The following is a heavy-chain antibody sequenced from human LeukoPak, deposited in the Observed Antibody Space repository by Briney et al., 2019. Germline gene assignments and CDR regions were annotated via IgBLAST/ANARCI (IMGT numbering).Heavy chain of an antibody. V-gene: IGHV1-3*04. CDR1: GYTFTNYG. CDR3: ARDRGNNTYFFDS. CDR2: INTDIGNA. D-gene: IGHD5-18*01. Sequence: ASVKVSCKASGYTFTNYGIHWVRQAPGQRLELIGWINTDIGNAKYSQTLQARVSITRATSASTAYMELSSLRPEDMALYYCARDRGNNTYFFDSWGQGTLVTVSS. J-gene: IGHJ4*02.